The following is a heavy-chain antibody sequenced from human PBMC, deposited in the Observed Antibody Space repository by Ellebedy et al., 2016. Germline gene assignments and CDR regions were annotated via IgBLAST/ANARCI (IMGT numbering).Heavy chain of an antibody. CDR3: AKLRGSSDYPRMDV. CDR2: ISYDGSNK. CDR1: GFTFSSYA. D-gene: IGHD5-12*01. V-gene: IGHV3-30-3*02. Sequence: GGSLRLSXAASGFTFSSYAMHWVRQAPGKGLEWVAVISYDGSNKYYADSVKGRFTISRDNSKNTLYLQMNSLRAEDTAVYYCAKLRGSSDYPRMDVWGKGTTVTVSS. J-gene: IGHJ6*03.